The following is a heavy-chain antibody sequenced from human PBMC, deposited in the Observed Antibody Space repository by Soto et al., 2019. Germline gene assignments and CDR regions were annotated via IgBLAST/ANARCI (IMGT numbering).Heavy chain of an antibody. CDR2: IIPIFGTA. D-gene: IGHD5-18*01. CDR1: GGTFSSYA. Sequence: QVQLVQSGAEVKKPGSSVKVSCKASGGTFSSYAISWVRQAPGQGLEWMGGIIPIFGTANYAQKFQGRVTITAGESTSTAYMELSSLRSEDTAVYYCARDLGDTAMDYYYYGMDVWGQGTTVTVSS. J-gene: IGHJ6*02. CDR3: ARDLGDTAMDYYYYGMDV. V-gene: IGHV1-69*01.